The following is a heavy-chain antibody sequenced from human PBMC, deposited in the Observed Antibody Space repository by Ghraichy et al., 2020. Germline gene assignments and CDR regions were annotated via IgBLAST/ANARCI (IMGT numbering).Heavy chain of an antibody. Sequence: SETLSLTCTVSGGSISSYYWSWIRQPAGKGLEWIGRIYTSGSTNYNPSLKSRVTMSVDTSKNQFSLKLSSVTAADTAVYYCARDVEAYPAAPEYYFDYWGQGTLVTVSS. CDR2: IYTSGST. D-gene: IGHD2-2*01. V-gene: IGHV4-4*07. CDR3: ARDVEAYPAAPEYYFDY. CDR1: GGSISSYY. J-gene: IGHJ4*02.